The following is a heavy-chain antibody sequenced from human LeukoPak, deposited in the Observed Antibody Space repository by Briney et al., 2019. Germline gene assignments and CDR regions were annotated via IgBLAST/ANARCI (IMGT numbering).Heavy chain of an antibody. Sequence: GGSLRLSCADSGFTFSSYAMHWVRQAPGKGLQWVAYIRYDGRNKYSADSVKGRFTIYRDNSKSTLYLQMNSLRPEDTAVYYCAKGGSNNWSFDNWGQGTLVTVSS. J-gene: IGHJ4*02. V-gene: IGHV3-30*02. CDR1: GFTFSSYA. CDR2: IRYDGRNK. CDR3: AKGGSNNWSFDN. D-gene: IGHD1-1*01.